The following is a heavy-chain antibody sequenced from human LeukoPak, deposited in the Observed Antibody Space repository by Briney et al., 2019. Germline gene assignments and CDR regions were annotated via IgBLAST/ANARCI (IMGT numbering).Heavy chain of an antibody. Sequence: SVKVSCKPSGDTFATYSISWVRQAPGQGLECMGVINPTFGSANYAQKFQGRVTFTTDETTSTANMELSGLPSVDTALYYCALVRDLTFDYWGEETLGTVSS. V-gene: IGHV1-69*05. D-gene: IGHD6-6*01. CDR2: INPTFGSA. CDR3: ALVRDLTFDY. J-gene: IGHJ4*02. CDR1: GDTFATYS.